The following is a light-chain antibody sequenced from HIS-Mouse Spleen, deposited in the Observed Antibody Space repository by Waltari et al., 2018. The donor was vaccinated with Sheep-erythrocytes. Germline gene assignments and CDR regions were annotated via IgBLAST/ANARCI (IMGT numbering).Light chain of an antibody. V-gene: IGLV2-8*01. CDR3: SSYAGSNNWL. J-gene: IGLJ3*02. Sequence: QSALTQPRSVSGSPGQSVTIPCTGTSRDVGGYNYVSWHQPHPGKAPKLMIYDVSKRPSGVPDRFSGSKSGNTASLTVSGLQAEDEADYYCSSYAGSNNWLFGGGTKLTVL. CDR2: DVS. CDR1: SRDVGGYNY.